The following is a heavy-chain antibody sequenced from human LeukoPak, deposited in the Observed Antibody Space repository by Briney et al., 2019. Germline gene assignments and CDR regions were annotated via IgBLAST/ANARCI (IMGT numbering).Heavy chain of an antibody. J-gene: IGHJ6*03. CDR1: GGSFSGYY. D-gene: IGHD3-10*01. CDR2: INHGGST. Sequence: SETLSLTCAVYGGSFSGYYWSWIRQPPGKGLEWIGEINHGGSTNYNPSLKSRVTISVDTSKNQLSLKLSAVTAADTAVYYCASVRRGFGESSKYYSYYYMDVWGNGTTVPIS. V-gene: IGHV4-34*01. CDR3: ASVRRGFGESSKYYSYYYMDV.